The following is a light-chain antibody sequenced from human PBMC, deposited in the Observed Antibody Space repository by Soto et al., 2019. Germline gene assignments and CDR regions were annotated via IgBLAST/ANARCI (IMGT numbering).Light chain of an antibody. CDR2: AAS. J-gene: IGKJ5*01. CDR1: QDINTY. V-gene: IGKV1-9*01. CDR3: QQRKSYPYT. Sequence: DIQLTQSPSFLSASVGDRVTITCRASQDINTYLAWYQQKPGEAPKLLIFAASTLQNGVPSMFSGSGSGTEFTHTINSLQPENFATEYGQQRKSYPYTFGQVAQLDI.